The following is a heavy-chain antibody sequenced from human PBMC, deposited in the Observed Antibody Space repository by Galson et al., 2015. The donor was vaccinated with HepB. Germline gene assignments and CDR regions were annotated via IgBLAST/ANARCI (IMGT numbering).Heavy chain of an antibody. CDR3: AREVSSGYPDAFDL. D-gene: IGHD3-22*01. J-gene: IGHJ3*01. V-gene: IGHV7-4-1*02. CDR1: GYTFTNFV. Sequence: SVKVSCKASGYTFTNFVLNWVRQAPGHGLEWMGWINTNTGNPTYAQAFTGRFVFSLDTSVSTAYLQISSLRAEDAAVYYCAREVSSGYPDAFDLWGHGTMVAVSS. CDR2: INTNTGNP.